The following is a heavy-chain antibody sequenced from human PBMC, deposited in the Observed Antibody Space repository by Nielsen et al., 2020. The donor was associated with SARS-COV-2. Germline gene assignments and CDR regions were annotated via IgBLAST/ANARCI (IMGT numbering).Heavy chain of an antibody. D-gene: IGHD3-22*01. Sequence: SETLSLTCTVSGGSISSSSYYWGWIRQPPGKGLEWIGSIYYSGSTYYNPSLKSRVTISVDTSKNQFSLKLSSVTAADTAVYYCARYLRDWAITMIVVVEAFDIWGQGTMVTVSS. CDR1: GGSISSSSYY. J-gene: IGHJ3*02. V-gene: IGHV4-39*01. CDR2: IYYSGST. CDR3: ARYLRDWAITMIVVVEAFDI.